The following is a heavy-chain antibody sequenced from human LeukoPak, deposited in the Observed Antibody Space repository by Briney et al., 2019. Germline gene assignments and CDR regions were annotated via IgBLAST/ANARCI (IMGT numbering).Heavy chain of an antibody. CDR3: ANEAHRHLDLHN. V-gene: IGHV3-23*01. J-gene: IGHJ4*02. CDR2: IASDGDT. Sequence: GGSLRLSCAASGFTLRHFAMNWVRQAPGKGLEWVSSIASDGDTFYAGSVKGRFTISRDISTNTLHLQMNSLRADGTAIYFCANEAHRHLDLHNWGQGTLVTVST. CDR1: GFTLRHFA.